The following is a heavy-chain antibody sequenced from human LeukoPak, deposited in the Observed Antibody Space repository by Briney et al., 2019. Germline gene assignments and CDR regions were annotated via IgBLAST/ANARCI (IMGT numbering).Heavy chain of an antibody. J-gene: IGHJ4*02. CDR2: IYYSGST. V-gene: IGHV4-39*01. CDR1: GGSISSSSYY. Sequence: SETLSLTCTVSGGSISSSSYYWGWIRQPPGKGLEWIGSIYYSGSTYYNPSLKSRDTISVDTSKNQFSLKLSSVTAADTAVYYCARSHSDYDLYYFDYWGQGTLVTVSS. CDR3: ARSHSDYDLYYFDY. D-gene: IGHD4-17*01.